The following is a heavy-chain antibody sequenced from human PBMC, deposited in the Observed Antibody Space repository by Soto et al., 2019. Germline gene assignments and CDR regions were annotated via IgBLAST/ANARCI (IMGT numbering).Heavy chain of an antibody. J-gene: IGHJ4*02. CDR1: GYRFTSYW. CDR2: IDPSDSYT. Sequence: VEPLKISCXGSGYRFTSYWISWVRQMPGKGLEWMGRIDPSDSYTNYSPSFQGHVTISADKSISTAYLQWSSLKAADTAMYYCARLHMTTVVTIDYWGQGTLVTVSS. V-gene: IGHV5-10-1*01. D-gene: IGHD4-17*01. CDR3: ARLHMTTVVTIDY.